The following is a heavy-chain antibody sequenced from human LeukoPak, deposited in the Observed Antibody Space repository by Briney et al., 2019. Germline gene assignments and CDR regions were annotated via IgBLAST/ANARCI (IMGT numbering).Heavy chain of an antibody. D-gene: IGHD3-10*01. CDR3: ARGVGGEYFDY. CDR2: IIPIFGTA. Sequence: SSVKVSCKASGGTFSSYAISWVRRAPGQGLERMGGIIPIFGTANYAQKFQGRVTITTDESTSTAYMELSSLRSEDTAVYYCARGVGGEYFDYWGQGTLVTVSS. J-gene: IGHJ4*02. V-gene: IGHV1-69*05. CDR1: GGTFSSYA.